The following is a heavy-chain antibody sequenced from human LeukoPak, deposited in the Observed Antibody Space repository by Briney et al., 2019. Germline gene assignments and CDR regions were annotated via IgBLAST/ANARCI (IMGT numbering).Heavy chain of an antibody. CDR3: ARARIQFLEWLVPVYFDY. CDR1: GGSISSYY. D-gene: IGHD3-3*01. Sequence: NTSETLSLTCTVSGGSISSYYWSWIRQPPGKGLEWIGYIYYSGSTNYNPSLKSRVTISVDTSKNQFSLKLSSVTAADTAVYYWARARIQFLEWLVPVYFDYWGQGTLVTVSS. CDR2: IYYSGST. J-gene: IGHJ4*02. V-gene: IGHV4-59*01.